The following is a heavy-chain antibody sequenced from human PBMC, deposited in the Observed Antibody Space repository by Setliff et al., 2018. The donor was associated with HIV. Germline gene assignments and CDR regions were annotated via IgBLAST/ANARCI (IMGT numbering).Heavy chain of an antibody. Sequence: SVKVSCKTSGGTFRSQATSWVRQAPGQGLEWMGGLISMFKIPQIAQKFQGRVTITADESTSTAYMGLSSLTSEDTAVYYCARGGWSGGGPLHYSYYYLDVWGQGTEVTVSS. CDR2: LISMFKIP. V-gene: IGHV1-69*13. J-gene: IGHJ6*02. CDR1: GGTFRSQA. D-gene: IGHD2-15*01. CDR3: ARGGWSGGGPLHYSYYYLDV.